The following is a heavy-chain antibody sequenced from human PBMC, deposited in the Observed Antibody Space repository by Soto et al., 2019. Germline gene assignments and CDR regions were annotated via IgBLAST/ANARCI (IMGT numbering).Heavy chain of an antibody. CDR2: ISGSGGST. Sequence: EVQLLESGGGLVQPGGSLRLSCAASGFTFSSYAMSWVRQAPGKGLEWVSAISGSGGSTYYADSVKGRFTISRDNSKNTLYLQMDSLRAEDTAVYYCAKDQGGYSYGYCAFDIWGRETMVTVSS. V-gene: IGHV3-23*01. CDR3: AKDQGGYSYGYCAFDI. D-gene: IGHD5-18*01. CDR1: GFTFSSYA. J-gene: IGHJ3*02.